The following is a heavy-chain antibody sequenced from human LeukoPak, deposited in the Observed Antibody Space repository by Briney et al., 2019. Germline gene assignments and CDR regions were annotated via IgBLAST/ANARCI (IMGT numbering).Heavy chain of an antibody. CDR1: GYTFTTYG. V-gene: IGHV1-2*02. CDR2: INPNSGGT. D-gene: IGHD2-21*02. Sequence: ASVKVSCKASGYTFTTYGMNWVRQAPGQGLEWMGWINPNSGGTNYAQKFQGRVTMTRDTSISTAYMELSRLRSDDTAVYYCARDRTSCGGDCYLFDYWGQGTLVTVSS. CDR3: ARDRTSCGGDCYLFDY. J-gene: IGHJ4*02.